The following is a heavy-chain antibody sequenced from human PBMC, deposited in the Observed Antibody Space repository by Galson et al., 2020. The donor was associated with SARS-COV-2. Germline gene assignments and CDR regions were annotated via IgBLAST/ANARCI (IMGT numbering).Heavy chain of an antibody. Sequence: GGSLRLSCAASGFTFNSYTMNWVRQAPGKGLEWVSSISSSSTYLYYADSLKGRFSISRDNARNSLYLEMNSLRVEDTGVYYCARDASWAMVAMDVWGQGTTVTVSS. CDR1: GFTFNSYT. CDR3: ARDASWAMVAMDV. V-gene: IGHV3-21*01. D-gene: IGHD1-26*01. CDR2: ISSSSTYL. J-gene: IGHJ6*02.